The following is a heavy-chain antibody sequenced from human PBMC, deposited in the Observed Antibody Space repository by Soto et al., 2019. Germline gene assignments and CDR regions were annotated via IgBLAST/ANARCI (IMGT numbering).Heavy chain of an antibody. CDR3: AREGTETYGMDV. V-gene: IGHV3-13*01. CDR2: IGTAGDT. J-gene: IGHJ6*02. D-gene: IGHD1-7*01. Sequence: GGSLRLSCAASGFTFSSYDMHWVRQATGKGLEWVSAIGTAGDTYYPGSVKGRFTISRENAKNSLYLQMNSLRAGDTAVYYCAREGTETYGMDVWGQGTTVTVSS. CDR1: GFTFSSYD.